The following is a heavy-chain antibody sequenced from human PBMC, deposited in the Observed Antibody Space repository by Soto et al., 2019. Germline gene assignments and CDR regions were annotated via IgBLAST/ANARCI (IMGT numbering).Heavy chain of an antibody. V-gene: IGHV2-5*02. D-gene: IGHD3-9*01. CDR1: GFSLSTSGVG. J-gene: IGHJ4*02. Sequence: QITLKESGPTLVKPTQTLTLTCTFSGFSLSTSGVGVGWIRQPPGKALEWLALIYWDDDKRYSPSLKSRLTITKDTSKNQVVLTMTNMDPVDTATYYCAHSSRILTGYYWSYDYWGQGTLFTVSS. CDR2: IYWDDDK. CDR3: AHSSRILTGYYWSYDY.